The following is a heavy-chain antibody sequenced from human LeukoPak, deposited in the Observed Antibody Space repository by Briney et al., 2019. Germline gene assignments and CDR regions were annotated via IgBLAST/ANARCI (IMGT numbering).Heavy chain of an antibody. CDR1: GFFISSGYY. CDR2: IYHTGNT. CDR3: ARDYCTSTTCPNWFDP. Sequence: PSETLSLTCTVSGFFISSGYYWGWIRQPPGKGLEWIGNIYHTGNTYYNPSLNSRFTMSVDTSKKQFSLKLSSVTAADTAVYYCARDYCTSTTCPNWFDPWGQGTLVTVSS. J-gene: IGHJ5*02. D-gene: IGHD2-2*01. V-gene: IGHV4-38-2*02.